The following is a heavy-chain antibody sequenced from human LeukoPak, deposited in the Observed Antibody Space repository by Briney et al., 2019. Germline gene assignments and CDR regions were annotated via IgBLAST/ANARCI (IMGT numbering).Heavy chain of an antibody. Sequence: QSGGSLRLSXTASGFTFGDYAMSWVRQAPGKGLEWVGFIRSKAYGGTTEYAASVKGRFTISRDDSKSIAYLQMNSLKTEDTAVYYCTRAGSYKNDYWGQGTLVTVSS. CDR1: GFTFGDYA. CDR2: IRSKAYGGTT. CDR3: TRAGSYKNDY. D-gene: IGHD1-26*01. J-gene: IGHJ4*02. V-gene: IGHV3-49*04.